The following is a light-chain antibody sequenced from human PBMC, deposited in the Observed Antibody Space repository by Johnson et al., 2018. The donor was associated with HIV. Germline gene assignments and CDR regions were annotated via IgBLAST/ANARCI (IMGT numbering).Light chain of an antibody. CDR2: DNN. CDR3: GTWDSSLSAYV. Sequence: SVLTQPPSVSAAPGQKVTISCSGSSSTIANIYVSWYQQLPGTAPKLLIYDNNNRPSGIPDRFSGSTSGTSATLGITGLQTGDEADYYCGTWDSSLSAYVFVTGTKVTVL. V-gene: IGLV1-51*01. J-gene: IGLJ1*01. CDR1: SSTIANIY.